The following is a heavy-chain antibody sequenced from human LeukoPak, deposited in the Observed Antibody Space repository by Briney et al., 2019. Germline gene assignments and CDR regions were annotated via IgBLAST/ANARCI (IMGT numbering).Heavy chain of an antibody. CDR3: VRGYGSAAAGHGGFDP. CDR1: GFTVSSNY. J-gene: IGHJ5*02. Sequence: PGGSLRLSCAASGFTVSSNYMSWVRQAPGKGLEWVSVIYSGGSTYYADSVKGRFTISRDNSKNTLYLQMNSLRAEDTAVYYCVRGYGSAAAGHGGFDPWGQGTLVTVSS. V-gene: IGHV3-66*02. CDR2: IYSGGST. D-gene: IGHD6-13*01.